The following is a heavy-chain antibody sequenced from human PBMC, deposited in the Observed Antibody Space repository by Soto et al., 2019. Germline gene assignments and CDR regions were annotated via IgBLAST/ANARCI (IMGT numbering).Heavy chain of an antibody. CDR2: IIPIFETA. V-gene: IGHV1-69*01. Sequence: QVQLVQSGAEVKEPGSSVKVSCKTSGGTFSSFAISWVRQAPGQGLEWMGGIIPIFETANYAQKFQGRVTITADEITGTAYLELRSLRSGDTGVYYCARDLGGVVLGVDHYYYYGMDAWGQGRTVTFS. CDR3: ARDLGGVVLGVDHYYYYGMDA. D-gene: IGHD3-16*01. J-gene: IGHJ6*02. CDR1: GGTFSSFA.